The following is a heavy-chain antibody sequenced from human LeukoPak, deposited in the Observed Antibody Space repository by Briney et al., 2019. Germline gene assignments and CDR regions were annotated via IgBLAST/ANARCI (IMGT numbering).Heavy chain of an antibody. V-gene: IGHV4-34*01. J-gene: IGHJ4*02. CDR1: GGSFSGYY. CDR2: INHSGST. D-gene: IGHD6-13*01. CDR3: ARVLAERAADY. Sequence: SETLSLTCAVYGGSFSGYYWSWLRQPPGKGLEWIGEINHSGSTNYNPSLKSRVTISVDTSKNQFSLKLSSVTAADTAVYYCARVLAERAADYWGQGTLVTVSS.